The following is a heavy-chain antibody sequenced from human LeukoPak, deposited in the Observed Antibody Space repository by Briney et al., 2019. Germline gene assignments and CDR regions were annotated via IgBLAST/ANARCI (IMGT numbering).Heavy chain of an antibody. CDR1: GFTFSSYT. CDR3: AREDPSGYMDV. V-gene: IGHV3-21*01. Sequence: GGSLRLXCAASGFTFSSYTMNWVRQAPGKGLEWVSSISSSSSYIYYADSVKGRFTISRDNAKKSLYLQMNSLRAEDTAVYYCAREDPSGYMDVWGKGTTATVSS. CDR2: ISSSSSYI. J-gene: IGHJ6*03.